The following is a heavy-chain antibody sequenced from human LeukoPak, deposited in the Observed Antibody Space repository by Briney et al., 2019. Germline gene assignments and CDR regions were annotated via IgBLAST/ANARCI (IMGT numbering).Heavy chain of an antibody. CDR1: GFSFNNYD. CDR3: VRGRRSYGFDH. D-gene: IGHD3-16*01. CDR2: LGSGGDT. Sequence: GGSLRLSCAASGFSFNNYDMHWVRQAPGKGLEWVSGLGSGGDTYYPDSVRGRFTISKETAKNSLYLQMAGLRDADTAVYYCVRGRRSYGFDHWGQGTQVTVSS. J-gene: IGHJ4*02. V-gene: IGHV3-13*01.